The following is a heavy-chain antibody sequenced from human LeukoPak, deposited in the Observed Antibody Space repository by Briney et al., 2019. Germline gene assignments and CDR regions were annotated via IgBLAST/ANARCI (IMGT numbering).Heavy chain of an antibody. CDR1: GFTFSSYW. J-gene: IGHJ4*02. Sequence: PGGSLRLSCAASGFTFSSYWMSWVRQAPGKGLEWVAKIKQDGSEKYYVDSVKGLFTISRDNAKNSLYLQMNSLRAEDTAVYYCARADSSGYYYPNYFDYWGQGTLVTVSS. V-gene: IGHV3-7*01. D-gene: IGHD3-22*01. CDR2: IKQDGSEK. CDR3: ARADSSGYYYPNYFDY.